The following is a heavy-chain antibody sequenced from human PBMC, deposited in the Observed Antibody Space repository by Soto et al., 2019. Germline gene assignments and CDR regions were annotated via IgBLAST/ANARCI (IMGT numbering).Heavy chain of an antibody. CDR2: IFHSGST. CDR3: ARGGDSDNYFAP. J-gene: IGHJ5*02. CDR1: GGSLTSGGYY. Sequence: QVQLQESGPGLVKPSQTLSLTCTVSGGSLTSGGYYWSWIRQHPGMGLEWIAHIFHSGSTHHNPSLKSRVTLSVDTSKNQFSLNLTSVTAADTAVYYCARGGDSDNYFAPWGQGTLVAVSS. D-gene: IGHD2-21*02. V-gene: IGHV4-31*03.